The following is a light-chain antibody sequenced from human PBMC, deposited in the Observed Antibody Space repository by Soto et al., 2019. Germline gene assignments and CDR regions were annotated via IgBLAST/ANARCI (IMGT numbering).Light chain of an antibody. CDR3: HQYNSYT. CDR2: DAS. CDR1: QSISSW. Sequence: DIQMTQSPSTLSASVGDRVTITCRASQSISSWLAWDQQKPGKAPKLLIYDASSLESGVPSRFSGSGAGTECTLAISSLQPDDFATYYCHQYNSYTFGQGTKLEIK. V-gene: IGKV1-5*01. J-gene: IGKJ2*01.